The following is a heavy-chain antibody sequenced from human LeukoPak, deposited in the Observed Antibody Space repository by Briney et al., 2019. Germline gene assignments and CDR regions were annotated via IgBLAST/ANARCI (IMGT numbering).Heavy chain of an antibody. CDR1: GYTLTELS. CDR3: ATPWPVTGGYYYDSSGYLGAFDI. D-gene: IGHD3-22*01. CDR2: FDPEDGET. J-gene: IGHJ3*02. Sequence: ASVKVSCKVSGYTLTELSMHWVRQAAGNGLEWMGGFDPEDGETIYAQKFQVRVTMTEDTSTDTAYMELSSLRSEDTAVYYCATPWPVTGGYYYDSSGYLGAFDIWGQGTMVTVSS. V-gene: IGHV1-24*01.